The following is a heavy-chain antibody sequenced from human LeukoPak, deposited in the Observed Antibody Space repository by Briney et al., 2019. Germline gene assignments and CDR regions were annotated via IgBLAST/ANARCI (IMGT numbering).Heavy chain of an antibody. V-gene: IGHV3-23*01. CDR2: ISGSGGST. CDR1: GFTFSSYE. D-gene: IGHD3-10*01. J-gene: IGHJ4*02. Sequence: RTGGSLRLSCAASGFTFSSYEMNWVRQAPGKGLEWVSAISGSGGSTYYADSVKGRFTISRDNSKNTLFLRMDNLRADDTATYYCARSGPTVLWSKYFDYWGQGTLVTVSS. CDR3: ARSGPTVLWSKYFDY.